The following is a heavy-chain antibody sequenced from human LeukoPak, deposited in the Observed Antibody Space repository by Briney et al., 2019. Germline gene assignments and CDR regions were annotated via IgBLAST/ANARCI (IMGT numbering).Heavy chain of an antibody. CDR3: ASGLGYSGYPPVDY. CDR2: MNPNSGNT. V-gene: IGHV1-8*01. Sequence: ASVKVSCKASGYTFTSYDINWVRQATGQGLERMGWMNPNSGNTGYAQKFQGRVTMTRNTSISTAYMELSSLRSEDTAVYYCASGLGYSGYPPVDYWGQGTLVTVSS. J-gene: IGHJ4*02. CDR1: GYTFTSYD. D-gene: IGHD5-12*01.